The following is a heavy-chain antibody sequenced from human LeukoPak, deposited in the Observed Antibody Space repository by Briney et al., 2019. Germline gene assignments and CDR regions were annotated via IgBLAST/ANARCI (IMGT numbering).Heavy chain of an antibody. CDR3: ARQSSGWYLYYYYYYGMDV. V-gene: IGHV1-8*01. J-gene: IGHJ6*02. D-gene: IGHD6-19*01. Sequence: GASVKVSCKASGYTFTSYDINWVRQATGQGLEWMGWMNPNSGNTGYAQKFQGRVTMTRNTSISTAYMELNSLRSEDTAVYYCARQSSGWYLYYYYYYGMDVWGQGTTVTVSS. CDR2: MNPNSGNT. CDR1: GYTFTSYD.